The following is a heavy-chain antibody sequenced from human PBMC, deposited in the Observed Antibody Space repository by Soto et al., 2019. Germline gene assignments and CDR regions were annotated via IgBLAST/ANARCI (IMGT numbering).Heavy chain of an antibody. CDR3: AKEMRAYYYDKVGYYFDY. J-gene: IGHJ4*02. V-gene: IGHV3-23*01. D-gene: IGHD3-9*01. CDR2: ISGSGGST. CDR1: GFTFSSYA. Sequence: GGSLRLSCAASGFTFSSYAMSWVRQAPGKGLEWVSAISGSGGSTYYADSVKGRFTISRDNSKNTLYLQMNSLRAEDTAVYYCAKEMRAYYYDKVGYYFDYWGQGTLVTVSS.